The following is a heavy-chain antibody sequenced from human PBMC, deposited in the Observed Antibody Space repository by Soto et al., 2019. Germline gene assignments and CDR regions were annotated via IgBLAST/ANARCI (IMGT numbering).Heavy chain of an antibody. D-gene: IGHD5-12*01. V-gene: IGHV3-53*01. CDR2: LYSGGFT. CDR1: GFIVSSNY. CDR3: AREPLFRGSFDY. J-gene: IGHJ4*02. Sequence: PGGSLRLSCAASGFIVSSNYMSWVRQAPGKGLEWVSVLYSGGFTYYAVSVKGRFTISRDNSKNTLYLQMNSLRAEDTAVYYCAREPLFRGSFDYWGQGTLVTVSS.